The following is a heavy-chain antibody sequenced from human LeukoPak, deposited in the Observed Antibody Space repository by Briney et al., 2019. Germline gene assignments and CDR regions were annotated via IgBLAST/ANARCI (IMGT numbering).Heavy chain of an antibody. Sequence: PSETLSLTCTVSGGSISSSSYYWGWIRQPPGKGLEWIGSIYYSRSTYYNPSLKSRVTTSVDTSKNQFSLKLSSVTAADTAVYYCASTTVTEDAFDIWGQGTMVTVSS. D-gene: IGHD4-17*01. CDR1: GGSISSSSYY. CDR3: ASTTVTEDAFDI. J-gene: IGHJ3*02. CDR2: IYYSRST. V-gene: IGHV4-39*01.